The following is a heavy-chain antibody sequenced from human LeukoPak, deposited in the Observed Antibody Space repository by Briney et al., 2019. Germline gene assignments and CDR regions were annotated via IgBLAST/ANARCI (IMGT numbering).Heavy chain of an antibody. J-gene: IGHJ4*02. Sequence: PSETLSLTCTVSGGSISSSSYYWGWIRQPPGKGLEWIGSIYYSGSTYYNPSLKSRVTISVDTSKNQFSLKLSSVTAADTAVYYCARLPEYSSSLIDYWGQGTLVTVS. CDR1: GGSISSSSYY. CDR3: ARLPEYSSSLIDY. V-gene: IGHV4-39*01. CDR2: IYYSGST. D-gene: IGHD6-6*01.